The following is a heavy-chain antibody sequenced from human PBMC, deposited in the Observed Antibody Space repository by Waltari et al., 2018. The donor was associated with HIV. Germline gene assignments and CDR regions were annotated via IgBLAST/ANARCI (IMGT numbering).Heavy chain of an antibody. CDR3: AKDLAGGGDYPYYYYGMDV. V-gene: IGHV3-23*01. Sequence: EVQLLESGGGLVQPGGSLRLSCAASGFTFSSYAMSWVRQAPGKGLEWVSAISGSGGSTYYADSVKGRFTISRDNSKNTLYLQMNSLRAEDTAVYYCAKDLAGGGDYPYYYYGMDVWGQGTTVTVSS. CDR2: ISGSGGST. D-gene: IGHD4-17*01. J-gene: IGHJ6*02. CDR1: GFTFSSYA.